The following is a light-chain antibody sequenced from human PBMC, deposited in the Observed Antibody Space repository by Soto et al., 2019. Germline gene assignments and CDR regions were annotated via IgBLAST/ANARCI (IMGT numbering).Light chain of an antibody. Sequence: DIQMTEAPSTLSASVGDRVTITCLASQSISRSLAWYQQKPGKAPNLLIYVASSLQSEVPSRFSGSGSGTDFTLTITSLQPEDFATYYCQQSYGTPITFGQGTRLEIK. CDR2: VAS. J-gene: IGKJ5*01. CDR3: QQSYGTPIT. CDR1: QSISRS. V-gene: IGKV1-39*01.